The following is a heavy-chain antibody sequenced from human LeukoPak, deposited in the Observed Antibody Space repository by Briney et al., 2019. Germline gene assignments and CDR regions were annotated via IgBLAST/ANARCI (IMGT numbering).Heavy chain of an antibody. CDR2: IYYSGST. J-gene: IGHJ3*02. D-gene: IGHD6-13*01. Sequence: SETLSLTCTVSGGSISNFYWSWIRQPPGKGLEWIGYIYYSGSTNYNPSLKSRVTTSVDTSKNQFSLKLSSVTAADTAVYYCASYSSRGYNDAFDNWGQGTMVTVSS. V-gene: IGHV4-59*08. CDR3: ASYSSRGYNDAFDN. CDR1: GGSISNFY.